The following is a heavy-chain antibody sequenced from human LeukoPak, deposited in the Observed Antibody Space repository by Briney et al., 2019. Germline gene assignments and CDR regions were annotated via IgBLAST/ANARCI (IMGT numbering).Heavy chain of an antibody. Sequence: SETLSLTCTVSGGSISSGSYYWSWIRQPAGKGLEWIGRIYTSGSTNYNPSLKSRVTISVDTSKNQFSLKLSSVTAADTAVYFCARDKFGVRGYYFDYWGQGTLVTVSS. CDR2: IYTSGST. V-gene: IGHV4-61*02. CDR1: GGSISSGSYY. J-gene: IGHJ4*02. D-gene: IGHD3-10*01. CDR3: ARDKFGVRGYYFDY.